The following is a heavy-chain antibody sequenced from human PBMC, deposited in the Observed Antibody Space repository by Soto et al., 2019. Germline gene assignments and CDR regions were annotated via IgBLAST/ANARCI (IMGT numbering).Heavy chain of an antibody. D-gene: IGHD3-10*01. J-gene: IGHJ6*02. CDR3: ARQSEYYYATGRAAPLYGMDV. V-gene: IGHV4-39*01. CDR2: IYYSGST. Sequence: QLQLQESGPGLVMPSETLSLTCTVSGGSISTTSYYWGWIRQPPGKGLEGIGNIYYSGSTYYNPALTRRATVSVDTTKNQFSLKLSSVTAADTAMYYCARQSEYYYATGRAAPLYGMDVWGQGTTVTVS. CDR1: GGSISTTSYY.